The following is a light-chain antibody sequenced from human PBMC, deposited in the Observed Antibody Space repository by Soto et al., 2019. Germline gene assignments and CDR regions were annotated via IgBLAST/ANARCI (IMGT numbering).Light chain of an antibody. CDR3: QYRSNWSPGT. J-gene: IGKJ5*01. Sequence: EIVLTQSPATLALSPGERAPLSRSASQSVSAYLVWNQQKPGQAHRRIIYDASKRATGIPARFSGSGSGTDFTLTISSREPEDVAVYNCQYRSNWSPGTFGQGTRLEIK. V-gene: IGKV3-11*01. CDR1: QSVSAY. CDR2: DAS.